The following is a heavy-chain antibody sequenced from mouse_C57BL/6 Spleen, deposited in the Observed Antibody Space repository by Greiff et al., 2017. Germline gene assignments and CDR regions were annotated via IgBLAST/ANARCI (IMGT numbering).Heavy chain of an antibody. CDR2: FHPYNDDT. V-gene: IGHV1-47*01. Sequence: QVHVKQSGAELVKPGASVKMSCKASGYTFTTFPIEWMKQNHGKSLEWIGNFHPYNDDTKYNEKFKGKATLTVEKSSSTVYLELSRLTSDDSAVYYCARLSFDGAMDYWGQGTSVTVSS. CDR1: GYTFTTFP. CDR3: ARLSFDGAMDY. J-gene: IGHJ4*01.